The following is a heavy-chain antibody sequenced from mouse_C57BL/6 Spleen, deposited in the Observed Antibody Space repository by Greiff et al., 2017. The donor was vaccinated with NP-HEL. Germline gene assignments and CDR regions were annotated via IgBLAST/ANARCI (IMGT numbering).Heavy chain of an antibody. Sequence: QVQLQQPGAELVKPGASVKLSCKASGYTFTSYWMQWVKQRPGQGLEWIGEIDPSDSYTNYNQKFKGKATVTVDTSSSTAYMQLSSLTSEDSAVYYCARRELGLYYFDYWGQGTTLTVSS. CDR3: ARRELGLYYFDY. CDR2: IDPSDSYT. D-gene: IGHD4-1*01. V-gene: IGHV1-50*01. CDR1: GYTFTSYW. J-gene: IGHJ2*01.